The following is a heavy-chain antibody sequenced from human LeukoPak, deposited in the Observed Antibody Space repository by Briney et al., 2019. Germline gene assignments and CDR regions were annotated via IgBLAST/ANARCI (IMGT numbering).Heavy chain of an antibody. CDR2: IWYDGSNK. CDR3: ARDAWVEVVKGELDY. Sequence: GGSLRLSCAASGFTFSSYGMHWVRQAPGKGLEWVAVIWYDGSNKYYADSVKGRFTISRDNSKNTLYLQMNSLRAEDTAVYYCARDAWVEVVKGELDYWGQGTLVTVSS. CDR1: GFTFSSYG. J-gene: IGHJ4*02. D-gene: IGHD2-15*01. V-gene: IGHV3-33*01.